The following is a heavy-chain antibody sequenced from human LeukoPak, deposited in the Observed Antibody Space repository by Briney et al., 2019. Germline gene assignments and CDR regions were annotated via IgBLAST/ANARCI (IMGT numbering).Heavy chain of an antibody. CDR2: INHSGST. CDR1: GWSFSGYY. V-gene: IGHV4-34*01. CDR3: ARDSMATPSGLDY. D-gene: IGHD5-24*01. Sequence: ASETLSLTCAVYGWSFSGYYWSWIRQPPGKGLEWIGEINHSGSTNYNPSLKSRVTISVDTSKNQFSLKLSSVTAADTAVYYCARDSMATPSGLDYWGQGTLVTVSS. J-gene: IGHJ4*02.